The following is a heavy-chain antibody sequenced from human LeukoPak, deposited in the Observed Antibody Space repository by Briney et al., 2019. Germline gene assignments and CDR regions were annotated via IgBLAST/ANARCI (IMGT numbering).Heavy chain of an antibody. CDR1: GFTFSSYA. J-gene: IGHJ4*02. Sequence: GGSLRLSCAASGFTFSSYAMSWVRQAPGKGLEWVSGISDSIGSTYYADSVKGRFTISRDNSKNTLYLQMNSLRAEDTAVYYCASGGGYSYGDFDYWGQGTLVTVSS. D-gene: IGHD5-18*01. V-gene: IGHV3-23*01. CDR3: ASGGGYSYGDFDY. CDR2: ISDSIGST.